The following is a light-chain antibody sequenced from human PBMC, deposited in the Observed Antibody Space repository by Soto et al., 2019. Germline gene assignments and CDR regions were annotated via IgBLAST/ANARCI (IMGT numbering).Light chain of an antibody. CDR1: QSVRSSY. V-gene: IGKV3-20*01. CDR2: AAS. J-gene: IGKJ2*01. CDR3: LQYGTPPYT. Sequence: EIVLTQSPGTLSLSPGEGATLSCRASQSVRSSYLAWYQQKPGQAPRLLIYAASSRATGIPDRFSGSGSGTDFTLTISRLEPEDFAVYYCLQYGTPPYTFGQGTKLEIK.